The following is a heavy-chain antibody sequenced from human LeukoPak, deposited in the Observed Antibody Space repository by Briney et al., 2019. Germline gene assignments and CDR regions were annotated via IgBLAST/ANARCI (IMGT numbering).Heavy chain of an antibody. V-gene: IGHV1-69*13. CDR1: GGTFSSYA. D-gene: IGHD2-2*01. J-gene: IGHJ5*02. CDR3: ATADCSSTSCYGAHNWFDP. CDR2: IIPIFGTA. Sequence: SVKVSCKASGGTFSSYAISWVRQASGQGLEWMGGIIPIFGTANYAQKFQGRVTITADESTSTAYMELSSLRSEDTAVYYCATADCSSTSCYGAHNWFDPWGQGTLVTVSS.